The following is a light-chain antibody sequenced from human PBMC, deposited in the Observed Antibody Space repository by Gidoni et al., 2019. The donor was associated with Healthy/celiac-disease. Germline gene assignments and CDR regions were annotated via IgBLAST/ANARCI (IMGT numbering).Light chain of an antibody. V-gene: IGKV3-15*01. CDR2: GAS. J-gene: IGKJ2*01. CDR3: QQYNNWPPHT. Sequence: IVITQSPATRSVSPGERATLSGRASQSVSRNLAWYQQQHGQAHRLLIDGASTSATGIPARFSGSGSGTEFTLTISSLQSEDFAVYYCQQYNNWPPHTFGQXTKLEIK. CDR1: QSVSRN.